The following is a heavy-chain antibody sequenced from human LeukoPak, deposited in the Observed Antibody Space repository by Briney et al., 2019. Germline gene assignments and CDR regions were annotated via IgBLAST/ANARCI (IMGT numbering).Heavy chain of an antibody. D-gene: IGHD6-13*01. CDR2: MSGSGDTI. J-gene: IGHJ4*02. Sequence: GGSLRLSCAASGFTFSSSGMTWVRQAPGKGLEWVAGMSGSGDTINYADSVRGRFTISRDNSKNTLYLQMNSLRAEDTAVYYCARGGGYSSSLPFDYWGQGTLVTVSS. CDR3: ARGGGYSSSLPFDY. CDR1: GFTFSSSG. V-gene: IGHV3-23*01.